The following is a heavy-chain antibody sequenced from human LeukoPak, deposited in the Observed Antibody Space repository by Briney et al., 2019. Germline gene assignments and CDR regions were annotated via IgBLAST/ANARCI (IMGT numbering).Heavy chain of an antibody. V-gene: IGHV4-4*07. D-gene: IGHD3-22*01. CDR2: IYISGST. CDR3: ARVSINYDSSGYYYGPFDY. Sequence: SETLSLTCTVSGGSISSYYWSWIRQPAGKGLEWIGRIYISGSTNYNPSLEGRVTISVDTSKNQFSLKLSSVTAADTAVYYCARVSINYDSSGYYYGPFDYWGQGTLVTVSS. J-gene: IGHJ4*02. CDR1: GGSISSYY.